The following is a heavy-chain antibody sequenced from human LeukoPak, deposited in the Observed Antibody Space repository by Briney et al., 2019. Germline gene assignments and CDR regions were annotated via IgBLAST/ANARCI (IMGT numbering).Heavy chain of an antibody. V-gene: IGHV1-2*02. CDR1: GYTFTGYY. D-gene: IGHD6-13*01. CDR3: ASHSSSRVSWI. CDR2: INPNSVGT. J-gene: IGHJ3*02. Sequence: ASVKVSCKASGYTFTGYYIHWVRQAPGQGLECMGWINPNSVGTKSAQRVQGRVTMSRDTSTSTAFMELSSVRSDDAAMYYCASHSSSRVSWIWGQGTMVTVSS.